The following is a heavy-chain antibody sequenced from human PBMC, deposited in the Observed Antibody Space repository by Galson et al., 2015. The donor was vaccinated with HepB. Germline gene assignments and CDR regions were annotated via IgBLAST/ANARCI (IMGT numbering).Heavy chain of an antibody. CDR1: GFTFSSYG. J-gene: IGHJ4*02. D-gene: IGHD6-19*01. CDR2: IWYDGSNK. CDR3: ARDLTSGWYRGFDY. V-gene: IGHV3-33*01. Sequence: SLRLSCAASGFTFSSYGMHWVRQAPGKGLEWVAVIWYDGSNKYYADSVKGRFTISRGNSKNTLYLQMNSLRAEDTAVYSCARDLTSGWYRGFDYWGQGTLVTVSS.